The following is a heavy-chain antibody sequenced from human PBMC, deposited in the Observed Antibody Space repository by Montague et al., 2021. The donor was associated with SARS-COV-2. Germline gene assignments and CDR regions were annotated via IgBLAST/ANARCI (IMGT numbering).Heavy chain of an antibody. J-gene: IGHJ6*02. D-gene: IGHD3-10*01. V-gene: IGHV4-61*02. CDR2: VYPSGNT. CDR3: ARVRGAALYFGEVGYYGMVV. Sequence: TLSLTCTVSGASVTTGHYYWSWIRQPAGKGLEWIGRVYPSGNTNYNPSLRSRGSISVDMSKNQISLKLSSVTAADTAVYYCARVRGAALYFGEVGYYGMVVWGQGTTVTVSS. CDR1: GASVTTGHYY.